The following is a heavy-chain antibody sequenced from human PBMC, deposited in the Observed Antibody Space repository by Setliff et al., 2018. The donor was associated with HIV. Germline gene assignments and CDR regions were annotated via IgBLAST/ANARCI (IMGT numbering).Heavy chain of an antibody. CDR2: ISAYNGNT. CDR3: ARGLLWFGEEPVYYFDY. CDR1: GYTFTGYG. V-gene: IGHV1-18*01. Sequence: ASVKVSCKASGYTFTGYGISWVRQAPGQGLEWMGWISAYNGNTNYAQKLQGRVTMTTDTSTSTAYMELRSLRSDDTAVYYCARGLLWFGEEPVYYFDYWGQGTLVTVSS. D-gene: IGHD3-10*01. J-gene: IGHJ4*02.